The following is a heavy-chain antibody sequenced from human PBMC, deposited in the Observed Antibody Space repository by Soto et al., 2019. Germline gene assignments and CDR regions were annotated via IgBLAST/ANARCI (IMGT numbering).Heavy chain of an antibody. V-gene: IGHV3-23*01. CDR3: AKGYCSCTSCYYFDY. CDR2: ISGSGGST. J-gene: IGHJ4*02. CDR1: GFTFSSYV. Sequence: EVQLLESGGGLVQPGGSLRVSCAASGFTFSSYVMSWVRQAPGKGLEWVSAISGSGGSTYYADAVKGRFTISRDNSKNTLYLQMNSLRAEDTAVYYCAKGYCSCTSCYYFDYWGQGTLVTVSS. D-gene: IGHD2-2*01.